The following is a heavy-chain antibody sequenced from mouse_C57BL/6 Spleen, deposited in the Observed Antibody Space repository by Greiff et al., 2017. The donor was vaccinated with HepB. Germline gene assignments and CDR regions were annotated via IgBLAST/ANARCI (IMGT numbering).Heavy chain of an antibody. V-gene: IGHV3-6*01. CDR3: APFTTGFAY. J-gene: IGHJ3*01. D-gene: IGHD1-1*01. CDR1: GYSITSGYY. CDR2: ISYDGSN. Sequence: EVKLMESGPGLVKPSQSLSLTCSVTGYSITSGYYWNWIRQFPGNKLEWMGYISYDGSNNYNPSLKNRISITRDTSKNQFFLKLNSVTTEDTATYYCAPFTTGFAYWGQGTLVTVSA.